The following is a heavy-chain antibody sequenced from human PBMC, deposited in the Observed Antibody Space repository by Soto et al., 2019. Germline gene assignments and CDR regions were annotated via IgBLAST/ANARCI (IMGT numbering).Heavy chain of an antibody. CDR1: GFTFSSYA. CDR2: ISYDGSNK. V-gene: IGHV3-30-3*01. J-gene: IGHJ4*02. D-gene: IGHD6-19*01. CDR3: ASRTYSSGWGFDY. Sequence: GGSLRLSCAASGFTFSSYAMHWVRQAPGKGLEWVAVISYDGSNKYYADSVKGRFTISRDNSKNTLYLQMNSLRAEDTAVYYCASRTYSSGWGFDYWGQGTLVTVSS.